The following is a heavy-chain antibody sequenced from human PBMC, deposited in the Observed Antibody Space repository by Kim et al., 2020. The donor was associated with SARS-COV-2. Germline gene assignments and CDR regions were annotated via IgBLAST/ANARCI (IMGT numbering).Heavy chain of an antibody. D-gene: IGHD4-17*01. Sequence: ADSVEGPVTNSRDNSKNTLYLQMNSLRAEDTAVYYCAREGYGDYDYGMDVWGQGTTVTVSS. J-gene: IGHJ6*02. V-gene: IGHV3-30*01. CDR3: AREGYGDYDYGMDV.